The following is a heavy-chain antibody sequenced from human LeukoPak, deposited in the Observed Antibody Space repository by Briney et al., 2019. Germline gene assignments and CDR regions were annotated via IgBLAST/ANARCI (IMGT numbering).Heavy chain of an antibody. V-gene: IGHV3-43*02. Sequence: GGSLRLSCAASGFTFDDYAMSWVRQAPGKGLEWLSFINGDGITTYYADSVRGRFTISRDSSENSLYLHMSSLRTEDTALYYCAKDRINYYGFDAFDLWGQGTMVTVSS. J-gene: IGHJ3*01. CDR2: INGDGITT. D-gene: IGHD3-10*01. CDR1: GFTFDDYA. CDR3: AKDRINYYGFDAFDL.